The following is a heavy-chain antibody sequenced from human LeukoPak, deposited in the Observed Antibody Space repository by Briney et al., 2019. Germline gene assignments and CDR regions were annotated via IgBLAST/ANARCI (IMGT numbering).Heavy chain of an antibody. CDR3: ARDRLEYYYDSSGYGFDY. J-gene: IGHJ4*02. CDR1: GFTFSSYW. CDR2: IKQDGSEK. D-gene: IGHD3-22*01. Sequence: GGSLRLSCAASGFTFSSYWMSWVRQAPGKGLEWVANIKQDGSEKYYVDSVKGRFTISRDNAKNSLYLQMNSLRAEDTAVYYCARDRLEYYYDSSGYGFDYWGQGTLVTVSS. V-gene: IGHV3-7*01.